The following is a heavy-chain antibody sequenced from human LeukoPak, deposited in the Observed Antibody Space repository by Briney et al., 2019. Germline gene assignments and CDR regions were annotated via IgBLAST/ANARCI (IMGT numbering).Heavy chain of an antibody. CDR3: ARVQLSRSDY. CDR1: GFTFSTYS. CDR2: ISSSSTI. J-gene: IGHJ4*02. D-gene: IGHD1-1*01. Sequence: GGSLRLSCAASGFTFSTYSMNWVRQAPGKGLEWLSYISSSSTIYYADSVKGRFTVSRDNAKNSLYLQMNSLRDEDTAVYYCARVQLSRSDYWGQGTLVSVSS. V-gene: IGHV3-48*02.